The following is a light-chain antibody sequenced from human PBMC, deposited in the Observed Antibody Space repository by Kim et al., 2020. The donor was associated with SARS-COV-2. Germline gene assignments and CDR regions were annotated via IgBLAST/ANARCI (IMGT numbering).Light chain of an antibody. CDR1: QSVGNNY. J-gene: IGKJ4*01. Sequence: SPGEIATLSCRASQSVGNNYLAWYQQKPAQAPTLLIYSASRRATGIPDRFSGSGSGTDFTLTVSGLEPEDFAVYYCQQHAYAPLAFGGGTKVDIK. V-gene: IGKV3-20*01. CDR2: SAS. CDR3: QQHAYAPLA.